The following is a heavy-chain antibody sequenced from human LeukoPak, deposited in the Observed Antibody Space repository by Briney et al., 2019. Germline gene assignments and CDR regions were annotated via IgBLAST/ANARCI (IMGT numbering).Heavy chain of an antibody. V-gene: IGHV3-23*01. J-gene: IGHJ6*03. CDR3: AKEGDYYGSGSYFWSYYYYYMDV. CDR2: ISGSGGST. Sequence: GGSLRLSCAASGFTVSSNYMSWVRQAPGKGLEWVSAISGSGGSTYYADSVKGRFTISRDNSKNTLYLQMNSLRAEDTAVYYCAKEGDYYGSGSYFWSYYYYYMDVWGKGTTVTISS. CDR1: GFTVSSNY. D-gene: IGHD3-10*01.